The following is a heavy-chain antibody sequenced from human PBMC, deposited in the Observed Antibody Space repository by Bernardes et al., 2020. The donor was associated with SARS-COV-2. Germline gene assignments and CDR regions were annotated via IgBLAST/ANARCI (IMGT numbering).Heavy chain of an antibody. CDR1: GDSVSNDKAA. Sequence: QTLSLTCAISGDSVSNDKAAWSWIRQSPSRGLEWLGRTFFRSKWYHDYAVSVQSRITINPDTSKNQFSLQLNSVTPEDTAVYYCARDGGRYGNPYGMDVWGQGTTVTVSS. CDR2: TFFRSKWYH. J-gene: IGHJ6*02. CDR3: ARDGGRYGNPYGMDV. V-gene: IGHV6-1*01. D-gene: IGHD6-19*01.